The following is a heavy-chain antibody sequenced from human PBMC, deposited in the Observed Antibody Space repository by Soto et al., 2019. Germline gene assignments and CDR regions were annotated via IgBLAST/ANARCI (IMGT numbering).Heavy chain of an antibody. D-gene: IGHD5-12*01. CDR1: GFSLSTSGVG. CDR3: AHRWWLQSTAYYFAY. Sequence: QITLKESGPTLVKPTQTLTLTCTFSGFSLSTSGVGVGWIRQPPGKALEWLALIYWDDDKRYSPSLKSRLTITKDTSKNQVVLTMTNIDPVDTATYYCAHRWWLQSTAYYFAYWGQGTLVTVSS. V-gene: IGHV2-5*02. J-gene: IGHJ4*02. CDR2: IYWDDDK.